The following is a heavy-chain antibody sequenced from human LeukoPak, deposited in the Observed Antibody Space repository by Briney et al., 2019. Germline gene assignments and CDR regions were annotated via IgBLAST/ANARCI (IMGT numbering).Heavy chain of an antibody. Sequence: PGRSLTLSCAASGFTFTSYGMHWVRQAPGKGLEWVAVISYGGRNKYYADSVKGRFTMSRDNSKNTLYLQLNSLGAEDTAVYFCAKDYGRYSGYDFFPDYWGQGTLVTVSS. CDR2: ISYGGRNK. V-gene: IGHV3-30*18. J-gene: IGHJ4*02. CDR1: GFTFTSYG. D-gene: IGHD5-12*01. CDR3: AKDYGRYSGYDFFPDY.